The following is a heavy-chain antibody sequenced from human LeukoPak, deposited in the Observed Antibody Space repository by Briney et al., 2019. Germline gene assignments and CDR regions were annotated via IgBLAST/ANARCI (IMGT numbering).Heavy chain of an antibody. Sequence: SETLSLTCSVSGGSMSSYYWSWIRQPPGKGLEWIGYIYYSGSTNYNPSLKSRVTISVDTSKNQFSLNLSSVTAADTAVYYCARGLTIYDILTACYTFPYFDYWGQGTLVTVSS. CDR2: IYYSGST. D-gene: IGHD3-9*01. CDR3: ARGLTIYDILTACYTFPYFDY. J-gene: IGHJ4*02. V-gene: IGHV4-59*01. CDR1: GGSMSSYY.